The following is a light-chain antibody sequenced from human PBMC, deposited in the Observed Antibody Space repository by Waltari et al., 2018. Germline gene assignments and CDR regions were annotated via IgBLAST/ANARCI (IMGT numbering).Light chain of an antibody. V-gene: IGLV2-14*03. CDR3: SSYTTSSTVYV. CDR1: SSDVGTYDY. CDR2: DVT. J-gene: IGLJ1*01. Sequence: QSALTQPASVSGSPGQSLTISCTGTSSDVGTYDYVFWYQQHPGKAPKLMIYDVTKRPSGIANRFSGSKSGNTASLTISGLQAEDEADYYCSSYTTSSTVYVFGTGTKVTVL.